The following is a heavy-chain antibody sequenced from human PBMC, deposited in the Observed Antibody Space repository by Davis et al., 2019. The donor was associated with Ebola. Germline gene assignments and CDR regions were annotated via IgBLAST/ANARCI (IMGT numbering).Heavy chain of an antibody. CDR1: GYTFTGYY. CDR2: INPNSGGT. Sequence: ASVKVSCRASGYTFTGYYMHWVRQAPGQGLEWMGWINPNSGGTNYAQKFQGRVTMTRNTSINTAYMQLSSLRSEDSAVYYCAREIKRAVQGSFFENWGQGTLVTVSS. V-gene: IGHV1-2*02. D-gene: IGHD3-16*02. J-gene: IGHJ4*02. CDR3: AREIKRAVQGSFFEN.